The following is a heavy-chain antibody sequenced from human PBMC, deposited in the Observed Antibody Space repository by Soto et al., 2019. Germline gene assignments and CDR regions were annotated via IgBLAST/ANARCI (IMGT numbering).Heavy chain of an antibody. J-gene: IGHJ5*02. CDR1: GFTFTSSA. CDR3: AVPSGSYHPCNWFDP. D-gene: IGHD1-26*01. Sequence: SVKVSCKASGFTFTSSAVQWVRRARGQRLEWIGWIVVGSGNTNYAQKFQERVTITRDMSTSTAYMELSSLRSEDTAVYYCAVPSGSYHPCNWFDPWGQGTLVTVSS. V-gene: IGHV1-58*01. CDR2: IVVGSGNT.